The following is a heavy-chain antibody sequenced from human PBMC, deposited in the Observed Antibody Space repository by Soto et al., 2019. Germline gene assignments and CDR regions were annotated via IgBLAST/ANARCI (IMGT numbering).Heavy chain of an antibody. D-gene: IGHD5-18*01. Sequence: EVQLVESGGGLVQPGGSLRLSCAASGFTFSTFWMHWVRQAPGKGLVWVSRISSDGSRTSYADSVKGRFTISRDNAKNTLYMQMISLRAEDTAIYFCARVYSSLSSYDSWGQGTLVTVSS. V-gene: IGHV3-74*01. CDR1: GFTFSTFW. CDR2: ISSDGSRT. J-gene: IGHJ4*02. CDR3: ARVYSSLSSYDS.